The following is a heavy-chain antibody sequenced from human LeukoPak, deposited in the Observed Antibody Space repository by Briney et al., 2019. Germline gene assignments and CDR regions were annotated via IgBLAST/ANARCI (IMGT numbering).Heavy chain of an antibody. J-gene: IGHJ4*02. CDR2: ISDSGGST. CDR1: GFTFIIYS. V-gene: IGHV3-23*01. D-gene: IGHD2-21*01. CDR3: AKDQVVPTHLFDY. Sequence: PGGSLRLSCAASGFTFIIYSMNWVRQAPGKGLEWVSGISDSGGSTYYADSVKGRFTISRDNSKKTLYLQMNSLRAEDTAVYYCAKDQVVPTHLFDYWGQGTLVTVSS.